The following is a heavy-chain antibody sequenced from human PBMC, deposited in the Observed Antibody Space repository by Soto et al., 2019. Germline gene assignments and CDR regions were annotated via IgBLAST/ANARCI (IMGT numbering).Heavy chain of an antibody. CDR1: GFTFSSYA. D-gene: IGHD6-19*01. V-gene: IGHV3-30-3*01. CDR3: ARDGGRSRGRRNNWFDP. CDR2: ISYDGSNK. Sequence: QVQLVESGGGVVQPGRSLRLSCAASGFTFSSYAMHWVRQAPGKGLEWVAVISYDGSNKYYADSVKGRFTISRDNSKNTLYLQMNSLRAEDTAVYYCARDGGRSRGRRNNWFDPWGQGTLVTVSS. J-gene: IGHJ5*02.